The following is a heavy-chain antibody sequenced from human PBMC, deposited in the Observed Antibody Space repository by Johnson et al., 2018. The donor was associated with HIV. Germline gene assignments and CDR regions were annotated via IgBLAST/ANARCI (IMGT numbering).Heavy chain of an antibody. J-gene: IGHJ3*02. Sequence: QVQLVESGGGVVQPGRSLRLSCAASGFTFSSYVVHWVRQAPGKGLDWVAVISYDGTDKYYADSVKGRFTISRDNSNNTLYLQMYSLRAEDTAVYYCARENNWNYEQYGFDIWGQGTMVTVSS. D-gene: IGHD1-7*01. CDR2: ISYDGTDK. CDR3: ARENNWNYEQYGFDI. CDR1: GFTFSSYV. V-gene: IGHV3-30*04.